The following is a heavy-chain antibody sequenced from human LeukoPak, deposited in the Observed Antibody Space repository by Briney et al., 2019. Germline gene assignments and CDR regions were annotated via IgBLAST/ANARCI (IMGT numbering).Heavy chain of an antibody. CDR2: VKQDGTEK. D-gene: IGHD2-2*01. J-gene: IGHJ1*01. CDR3: ATLDSTKSVL. CDR1: GFRFGRDW. V-gene: IGHV3-7*01. Sequence: GGSLRLSCVASGFRFGRDWISWVRQAPGKGLEWVACVKQDGTEKNYVVSVWGRFTVSVDNGKNSLYLQMNCLRAEDTAKYYCATLDSTKSVLWGRGTAVIVSS.